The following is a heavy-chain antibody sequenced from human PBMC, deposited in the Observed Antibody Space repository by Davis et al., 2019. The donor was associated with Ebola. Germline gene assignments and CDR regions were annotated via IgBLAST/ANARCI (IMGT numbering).Heavy chain of an antibody. V-gene: IGHV3-48*01. J-gene: IGHJ6*03. CDR2: ISSSSSTI. D-gene: IGHD2-2*01. Sequence: GGSLRLSCAASGFTFSSYSMNWVRQAPGKGLEWVSYISSSSSTIYYADSVKGRFTISRDNAKNTLYVQMNSLRAEDTAVYYCARDGGYCSSTSWGIGCYYYYYMDVWGKGTTVTVSS. CDR3: ARDGGYCSSTSWGIGCYYYYYMDV. CDR1: GFTFSSYS.